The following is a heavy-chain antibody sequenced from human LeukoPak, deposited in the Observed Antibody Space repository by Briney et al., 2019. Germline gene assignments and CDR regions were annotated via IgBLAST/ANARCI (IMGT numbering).Heavy chain of an antibody. CDR1: GGSISSSNW. CDR3: ASRPYVWGSYRYFDY. CDR2: IYHSGST. J-gene: IGHJ4*02. V-gene: IGHV4-4*02. D-gene: IGHD3-16*02. Sequence: SGTLSLTCAVSGGSISSSNWWSWVRQPPGEGLEWIGEIYHSGSTNYNPSLKSRVTISVDKSKNQFSLKLSSVTAADTAVYYCASRPYVWGSYRYFDYWGQGTLVTVSS.